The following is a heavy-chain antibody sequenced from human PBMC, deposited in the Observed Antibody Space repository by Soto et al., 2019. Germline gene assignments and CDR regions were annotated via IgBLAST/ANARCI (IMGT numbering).Heavy chain of an antibody. V-gene: IGHV3-30-3*01. D-gene: IGHD4-17*01. J-gene: IGHJ1*01. Sequence: GGSLRLSCAASGFTFSSYAMHWVRQAPGKGLEWVAVISYDGSNKYYADSVKCRFTISRDNSKNTLYLQMNSLRAEDTAVYYCARDSHGDYGHEYFQHWGQGTLVTVSS. CDR3: ARDSHGDYGHEYFQH. CDR2: ISYDGSNK. CDR1: GFTFSSYA.